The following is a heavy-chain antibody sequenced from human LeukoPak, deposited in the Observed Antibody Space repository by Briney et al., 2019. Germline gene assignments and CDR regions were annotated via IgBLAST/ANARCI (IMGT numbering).Heavy chain of an antibody. CDR2: IYSGGST. Sequence: PGGSLRLSCAASGLTVSSNYMSWVRQAPGKGLEWVSVIYSGGSTYYADSVKGRFTISRDNSKNTLYLQMNSLRAEDTAVYYCARGPRSYQLLYWGQGTLVTVSS. D-gene: IGHD2-2*01. V-gene: IGHV3-66*02. CDR3: ARGPRSYQLLY. CDR1: GLTVSSNY. J-gene: IGHJ4*02.